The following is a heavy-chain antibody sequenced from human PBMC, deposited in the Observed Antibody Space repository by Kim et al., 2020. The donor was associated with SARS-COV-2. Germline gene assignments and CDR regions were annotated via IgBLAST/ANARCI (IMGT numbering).Heavy chain of an antibody. D-gene: IGHD6-13*01. CDR2: ISAYNGNT. Sequence: ASVKVSCKASGYTFTSYGISWVRQAPGQGLEWMGWISAYNGNTNYAQKLQGRVTMTTDTSTSTAYMELRSLRSDDTAVYYCARAPRIAAALEDAFDIWGQGTMVTVSS. J-gene: IGHJ3*02. CDR3: ARAPRIAAALEDAFDI. CDR1: GYTFTSYG. V-gene: IGHV1-18*01.